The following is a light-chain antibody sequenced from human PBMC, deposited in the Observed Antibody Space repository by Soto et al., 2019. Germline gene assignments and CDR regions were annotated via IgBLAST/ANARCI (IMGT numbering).Light chain of an antibody. J-gene: IGKJ3*01. V-gene: IGKV3-11*01. Sequence: EIVLTQSPDTLSLSPGERATLSCRASQSVSSSLAWYQQKPGQAPRLLIYDASNRATGIPARFSGSGSGTDFTLPISSLEPEDFAVYYCQQRSNWPPEVTFGPGTKVAIK. CDR3: QQRSNWPPEVT. CDR2: DAS. CDR1: QSVSSS.